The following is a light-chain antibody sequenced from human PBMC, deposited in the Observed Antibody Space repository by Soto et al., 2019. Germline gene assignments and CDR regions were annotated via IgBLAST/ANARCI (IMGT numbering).Light chain of an antibody. CDR1: QSINAW. J-gene: IGKJ1*01. CDR2: DVS. Sequence: DIHMTQAPSTLSASVGDRVTLTCRASQSINAWLAWYQQKPGKAPKLLIYDVSTLASGVPSRLSGSASGTEFTLPIRNLQSEDFASYYCQQYHRYSTFGQGTKVDIK. V-gene: IGKV1-5*01. CDR3: QQYHRYST.